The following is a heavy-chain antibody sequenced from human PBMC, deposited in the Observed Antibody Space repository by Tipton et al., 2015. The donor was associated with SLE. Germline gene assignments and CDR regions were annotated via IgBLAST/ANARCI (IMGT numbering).Heavy chain of an antibody. D-gene: IGHD1-14*01. J-gene: IGHJ1*01. Sequence: TLSLTCSVSGGSISGTNYYWDWIRQPPGKGPEWIGRITNNGNTYYIPSLQSRVTMSVDTSKNHFSLKLSSVTAADTAVYYCATGDLTEYFQHWGQGTLVTVSS. V-gene: IGHV4-39*02. CDR2: ITNNGNT. CDR1: GGSISGTNYY. CDR3: ATGDLTEYFQH.